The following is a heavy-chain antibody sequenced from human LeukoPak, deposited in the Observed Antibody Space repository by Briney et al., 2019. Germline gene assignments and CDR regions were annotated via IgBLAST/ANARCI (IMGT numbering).Heavy chain of an antibody. CDR1: GFTFNNYD. Sequence: QPGGSLRLSCAASGFTFNNYDMHWVRQAPGKGLEWVAFISFDGSNKYYADSVKGRFTISRDNSKNTVYLQMNSLRGEDTAVYYCAKEWSGYWGQGTLVTVSS. D-gene: IGHD3-10*01. V-gene: IGHV3-30*18. CDR3: AKEWSGY. J-gene: IGHJ4*02. CDR2: ISFDGSNK.